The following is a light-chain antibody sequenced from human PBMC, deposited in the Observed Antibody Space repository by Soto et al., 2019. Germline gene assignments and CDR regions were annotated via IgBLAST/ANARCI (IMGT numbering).Light chain of an antibody. CDR3: SSYTSSSTSYV. J-gene: IGLJ1*01. CDR1: SSDVGGYNY. V-gene: IGLV2-14*01. Sequence: QSALTQPASVSGSPGQSITISCTGTSSDVGGYNYVSWYQQHPGKAPKHMIYDVSNRPSGVSNRFSGSKSGNTASLIISGLQAEDEADYYCSSYTSSSTSYVFGTGTQLTVL. CDR2: DVS.